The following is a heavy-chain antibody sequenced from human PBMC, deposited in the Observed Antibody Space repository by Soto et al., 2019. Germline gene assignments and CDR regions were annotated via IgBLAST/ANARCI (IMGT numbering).Heavy chain of an antibody. J-gene: IGHJ4*02. D-gene: IGHD6-13*01. CDR3: ARDQAAAGLFDY. CDR2: ISSSSSYI. V-gene: IGHV3-21*01. Sequence: GGSLRLSCAASGFTFSSYSMNWVRQAPGKGLEWVSSISSSSSYIYYADSVKGRFTISRDNAKNSLYLQMNSLRAEDTAVYYCARDQAAAGLFDYWGQGTLVTVSS. CDR1: GFTFSSYS.